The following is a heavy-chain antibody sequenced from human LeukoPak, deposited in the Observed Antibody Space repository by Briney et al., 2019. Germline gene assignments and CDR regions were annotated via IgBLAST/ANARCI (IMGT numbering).Heavy chain of an antibody. CDR1: AFTFSTNA. CDR2: TSGSGGST. D-gene: IGHD6-19*01. V-gene: IGHV3-23*01. CDR3: AKDKGTALTGQWQPRHCLY. Sequence: GGSLRLSCALAAFTFSTNAMSWVRQPPGKVLEWVSATSGSGGSTYYADSVKCRYTTSRDHSKKTLYLQMNRLRAEDTAVYYRAKDKGTALTGQWQPRHCLYWGQGTL. J-gene: IGHJ4*02.